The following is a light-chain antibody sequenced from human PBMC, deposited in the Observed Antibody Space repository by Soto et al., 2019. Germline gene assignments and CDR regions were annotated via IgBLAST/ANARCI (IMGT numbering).Light chain of an antibody. J-gene: IGLJ2*01. CDR3: SSYSRSTTLVV. V-gene: IGLV2-14*03. CDR2: DII. Sequence: QSALTQPASVSGSPGQSITISCTGTSSDVGAFTSVFWYQQHPGKAPKLIIYDIIHRPSGVSDRFSGSKSVNTASLTISGLQPEDEATYHCSSYSRSTTLVVFGGGTKLTVL. CDR1: SSDVGAFTS.